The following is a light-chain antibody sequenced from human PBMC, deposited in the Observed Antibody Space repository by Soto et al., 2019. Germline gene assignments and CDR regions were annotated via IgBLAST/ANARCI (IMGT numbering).Light chain of an antibody. V-gene: IGLV2-14*01. CDR1: SSDVGGYNY. Sequence: QSALTQPASVSGSPGQSLTISCTGTSSDVGGYNYVSWYQQHPGKAPKLMIYDVSNRPSGVSNRFSGSKSGNTASLTISGLQAEDEADYYCSSYTSSSALLVVFGGGTELTVL. J-gene: IGLJ2*01. CDR2: DVS. CDR3: SSYTSSSALLVV.